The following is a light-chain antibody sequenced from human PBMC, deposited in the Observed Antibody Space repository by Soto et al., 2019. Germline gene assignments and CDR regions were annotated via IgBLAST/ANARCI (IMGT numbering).Light chain of an antibody. CDR3: QQYNTWRSIT. Sequence: EVVLTQSPGTLSLSPGGRATLSCRASQSVSRRLAWYQHRPGQAPRLLIYDTSTRAAGVPARFSGSGSGTDFTLTISSLQSEDFAVYYCQQYNTWRSITFGQGTRLEIK. CDR1: QSVSRR. V-gene: IGKV3-15*01. J-gene: IGKJ5*01. CDR2: DTS.